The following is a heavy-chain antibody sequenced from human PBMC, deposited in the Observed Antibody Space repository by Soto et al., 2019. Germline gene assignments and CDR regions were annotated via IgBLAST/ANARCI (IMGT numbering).Heavy chain of an antibody. V-gene: IGHV4-31*03. D-gene: IGHD6-6*01. CDR3: AASGPYYYYGMDV. CDR1: GGSISSGGYY. CDR2: IYYSGST. J-gene: IGHJ6*02. Sequence: SETLSLTCTVSGGSISSGGYYWSWIRQHPGKGLEWIGYIYYSGSTYYNPSLKSRVTISVDTSKNQVSLKLSSVTAADTAVYYCAASGPYYYYGMDVWGQGTTVTVSS.